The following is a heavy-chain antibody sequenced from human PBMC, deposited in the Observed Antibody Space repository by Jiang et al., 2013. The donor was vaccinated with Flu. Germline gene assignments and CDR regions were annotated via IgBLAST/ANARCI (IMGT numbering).Heavy chain of an antibody. CDR3: AKDQDVAVVASTLGAFDM. Sequence: EASGFLFSGYAMSWVRRLREGAGVVSGISGSGTYTYYADSVKGRFTISRDNSKNTLYLQMKSLRVEDRAVYYCAKDQDVAVVASTLGAFDMWGHGTMVTVSS. CDR2: ISGSGTYT. D-gene: IGHD2-15*01. V-gene: IGHV3-23*01. J-gene: IGHJ3*02. CDR1: GFLFSGYA.